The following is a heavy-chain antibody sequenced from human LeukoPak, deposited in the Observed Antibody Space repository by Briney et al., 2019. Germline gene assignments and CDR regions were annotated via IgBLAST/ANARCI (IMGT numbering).Heavy chain of an antibody. Sequence: PGGSLRLSCAASGFTFSSYWIHWVRQAPGKGLVWVSRINGDGSATGYADSVKGRFTISRDNSKNTLYLQMSSLRAEDTAVYYCVKESGFMVAPNSAFDIWGQGTMVTVSS. CDR3: VKESGFMVAPNSAFDI. CDR1: GFTFSSYW. D-gene: IGHD4/OR15-4a*01. J-gene: IGHJ3*02. CDR2: INGDGSAT. V-gene: IGHV3-74*01.